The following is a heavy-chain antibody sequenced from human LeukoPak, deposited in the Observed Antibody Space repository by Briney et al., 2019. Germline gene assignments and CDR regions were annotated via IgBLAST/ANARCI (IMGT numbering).Heavy chain of an antibody. V-gene: IGHV1-8*01. J-gene: IGHJ3*02. CDR1: GYTFTSYD. D-gene: IGHD3-3*01. CDR2: MNPNSGNT. Sequence: GASVKVSCKASGYTFTSYDINWVRQATGQGLEWMGWMNPNSGNTGYAQKFQGRVTMTRDTSISTAYMELSSLRSEDTAVYYCARGRITIFGVVIIDAFDIWGQGTMVTVSS. CDR3: ARGRITIFGVVIIDAFDI.